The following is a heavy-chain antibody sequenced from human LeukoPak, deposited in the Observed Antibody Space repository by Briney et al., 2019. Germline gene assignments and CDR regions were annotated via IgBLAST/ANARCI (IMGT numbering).Heavy chain of an antibody. CDR3: ARVFRGYYDFWSGREPYGMDV. CDR1: GYTFTSYG. J-gene: IGHJ6*02. V-gene: IGHV1-18*01. D-gene: IGHD3-3*01. Sequence: ASVKVSCKASGYTFTSYGISWVRQAPGQGLEWMGWISAYNGNTNYAQKLQGRVTMTTDTSTSTAYMELRSLRSDDTAVYYCARVFRGYYDFWSGREPYGMDVRGQGTTVTVSS. CDR2: ISAYNGNT.